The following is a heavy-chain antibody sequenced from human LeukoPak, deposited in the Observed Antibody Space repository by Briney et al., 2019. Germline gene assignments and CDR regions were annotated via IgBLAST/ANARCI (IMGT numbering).Heavy chain of an antibody. Sequence: PSETLSLTCTAHGESSSGYHWNWIRQSPEKGLEWIGEINDSGHTNYNPSLKIRVTISVDTSKMQFSMMLSAVTAADSAVYFCARDPNRVFNVPFYFGFWGQGTLVTVAS. D-gene: IGHD5/OR15-5a*01. CDR2: INDSGHT. V-gene: IGHV4-34*01. CDR3: ARDPNRVFNVPFYFGF. CDR1: GESSSGYH. J-gene: IGHJ4*02.